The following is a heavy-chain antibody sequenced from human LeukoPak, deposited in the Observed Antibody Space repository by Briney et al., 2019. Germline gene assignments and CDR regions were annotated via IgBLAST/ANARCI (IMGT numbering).Heavy chain of an antibody. CDR2: IGGSGDST. J-gene: IGHJ5*02. Sequence: GGSLRLSCAASGFTFSNSDMGWVRQAPGKGLEWVSAIGGSGDSTYYTDSVTGRFTISRDNSKNTLYLQMNSLRAEDTALYYCAKLPTGYPTWFDPWGQGTLVTVSS. D-gene: IGHD3-9*01. CDR3: AKLPTGYPTWFDP. CDR1: GFTFSNSD. V-gene: IGHV3-23*01.